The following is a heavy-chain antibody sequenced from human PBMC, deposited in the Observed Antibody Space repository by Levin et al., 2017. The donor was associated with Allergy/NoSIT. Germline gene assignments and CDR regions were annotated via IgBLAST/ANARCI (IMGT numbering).Heavy chain of an antibody. J-gene: IGHJ6*03. CDR1: GGSISSYY. Sequence: ESLKISCTVSGGSISSYYWSWIRQPPGKGLEWIGYIYYSGSTNYNPSLKSRVTISVDTSKNQFSLKLSSVTAADTAVYYCARERGYYYYYYMDVWGKGTTVTVSS. CDR2: IYYSGST. CDR3: ARERGYYYYYYMDV. V-gene: IGHV4-59*01. D-gene: IGHD5-12*01.